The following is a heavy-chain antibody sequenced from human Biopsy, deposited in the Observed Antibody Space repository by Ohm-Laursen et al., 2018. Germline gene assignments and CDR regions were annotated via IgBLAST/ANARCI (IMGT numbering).Heavy chain of an antibody. Sequence: TLSLTCAVNGESSSGYFWNWIRQPPGKGLEWIGEINQSGSTKYNPSLKRRATLSADSSNSQFSLRLTSVTAADTAIYYCARGSGYFKLDVWGQGTAVTVTS. CDR3: ARGSGYFKLDV. J-gene: IGHJ6*02. CDR1: GESSSGYF. V-gene: IGHV4-34*01. D-gene: IGHD5-12*01. CDR2: INQSGST.